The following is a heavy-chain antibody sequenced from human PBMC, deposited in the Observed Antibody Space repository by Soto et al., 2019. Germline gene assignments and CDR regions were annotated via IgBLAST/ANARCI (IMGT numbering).Heavy chain of an antibody. CDR1: GFSLSTNGVG. D-gene: IGHD4-4*01. V-gene: IGHV2-5*01. CDR3: AHSVPFSVTPDYYGMDV. CDR2: IYWNDDK. Sequence: GSGPTLVNPTQTLTLTCTFSGFSLSTNGVGVGWIRQPPGKALEWLALIYWNDDKRYSPSLKSRLTITKDTSKNQVVLTMTNMDPVDTATYYCAHSVPFSVTPDYYGMDVWGQGTTVTVSS. J-gene: IGHJ6*02.